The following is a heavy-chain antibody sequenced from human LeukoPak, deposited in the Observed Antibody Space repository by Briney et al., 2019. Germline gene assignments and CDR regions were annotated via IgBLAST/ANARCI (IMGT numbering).Heavy chain of an antibody. CDR1: GGSISSSSYY. CDR2: IYYSGST. CDR3: ARDHFRPFDP. V-gene: IGHV4-39*07. J-gene: IGHJ5*02. Sequence: SETLSLTCTVSGGSISSSSYYWGWIRQPPGKGLEWIGSIYYSGSTYYNPSLKSRVPISVDTSKNKFSLKLSSVTAADTAVYYCARDHFRPFDPWGQGTLVTVSS. D-gene: IGHD2/OR15-2a*01.